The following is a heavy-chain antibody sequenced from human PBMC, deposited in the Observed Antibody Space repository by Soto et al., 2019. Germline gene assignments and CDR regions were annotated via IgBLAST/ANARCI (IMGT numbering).Heavy chain of an antibody. Sequence: SLRLSCASSGFTSSGAAMHWVRQASGKGLEWVGRIRSKANSYATAYAASVKGRFTISRDDSKNTAYLQMNSLKTEDTAVYYCTIPRRYCTNGVCMVDWFDPWGQGTLVTVSS. D-gene: IGHD2-8*01. J-gene: IGHJ5*02. CDR1: GFTSSGAA. V-gene: IGHV3-73*01. CDR2: IRSKANSYAT. CDR3: TIPRRYCTNGVCMVDWFDP.